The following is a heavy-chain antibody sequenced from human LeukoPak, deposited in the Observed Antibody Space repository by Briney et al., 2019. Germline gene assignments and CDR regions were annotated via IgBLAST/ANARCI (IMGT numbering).Heavy chain of an antibody. J-gene: IGHJ6*02. CDR3: ARTDIVVVPAATGDYYYGMDV. Sequence: ASVKVSCKASGYTFTGYYMHWVRQAPGQGLEWMGWINPNSGGTNYAQKFQGRVTMTRDTSISTAYMELSRLRSDDTAVYYCARTDIVVVPAATGDYYYGMDVWGQGTTVTVSS. D-gene: IGHD2-2*01. CDR1: GYTFTGYY. CDR2: INPNSGGT. V-gene: IGHV1-2*02.